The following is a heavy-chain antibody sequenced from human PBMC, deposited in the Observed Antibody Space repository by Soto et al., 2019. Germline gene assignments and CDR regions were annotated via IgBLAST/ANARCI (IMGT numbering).Heavy chain of an antibody. Sequence: SETLSLTCTVSGGSISSGDYYWSWIRQPPGKGLEWIGYIYYSGSTYYNPSLKSRVTISVDTSKNQFSLKLSSVTAADTAVYYCAREIRGYSYGYDYYYGMDVWGQGTTVTVSS. CDR3: AREIRGYSYGYDYYYGMDV. D-gene: IGHD5-18*01. CDR2: IYYSGST. CDR1: GGSISSGDYY. J-gene: IGHJ6*02. V-gene: IGHV4-30-4*01.